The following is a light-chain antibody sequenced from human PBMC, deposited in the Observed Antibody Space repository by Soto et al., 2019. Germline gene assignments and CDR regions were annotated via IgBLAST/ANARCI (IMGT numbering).Light chain of an antibody. Sequence: EIVLTQSPATLSLSPGERATLSCSASQSVSSYLACYQQKPGQAPRLLIYDASNRATGIPARFSGSGSGTDFTVTISSLEPEDFAVYYCQQRSNWPPTFGQGTRLDIK. J-gene: IGKJ5*01. CDR2: DAS. CDR1: QSVSSY. CDR3: QQRSNWPPT. V-gene: IGKV3-11*01.